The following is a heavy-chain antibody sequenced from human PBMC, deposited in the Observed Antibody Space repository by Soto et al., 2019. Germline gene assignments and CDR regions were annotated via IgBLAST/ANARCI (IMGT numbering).Heavy chain of an antibody. Sequence: EVQLLESGGGLVQPGGSLRLSCAASGFTFSTYAMSWVRQAPGKGLEWVSSINKNGGSTFYADSVKGRFTISRDNSKDTLFLQMNSLRAEDTALYYCATRPSYDFVNWGQGTLVTVSS. J-gene: IGHJ4*02. D-gene: IGHD3-3*01. CDR3: ATRPSYDFVN. CDR1: GFTFSTYA. V-gene: IGHV3-23*01. CDR2: INKNGGST.